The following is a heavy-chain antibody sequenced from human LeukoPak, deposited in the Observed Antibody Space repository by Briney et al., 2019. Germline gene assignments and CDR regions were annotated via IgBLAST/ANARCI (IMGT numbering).Heavy chain of an antibody. J-gene: IGHJ5*02. CDR3: VRSAGSRRTNWFDP. D-gene: IGHD6-13*01. Sequence: ASVKVSCKASGYTFTGYYMHWVRQAPGQGLEWMGWINPNSGGTNYAQKFQGRLTLTRDMSTSTGYMELSSLRSGDTAVYYCVRSAGSRRTNWFDPWGQGTLVTVSS. V-gene: IGHV1-2*02. CDR2: INPNSGGT. CDR1: GYTFTGYY.